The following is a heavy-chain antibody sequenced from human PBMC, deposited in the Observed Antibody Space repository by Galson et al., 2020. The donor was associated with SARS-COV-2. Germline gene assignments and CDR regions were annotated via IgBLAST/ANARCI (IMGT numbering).Heavy chain of an antibody. D-gene: IGHD3-22*01. Sequence: GESLKISCAASGFTFSDYYMDWVRQAPGRGLEWVGRIRDKTRSYTTTYAASVKGRFTTSRDDSKNSVYLQMNSLKTEDTAVYYCARVNYYDSGGYSLDAFDIWGQGTMVTVSS. CDR1: GFTFSDYY. CDR2: IRDKTRSYTT. J-gene: IGHJ3*02. V-gene: IGHV3-72*01. CDR3: ARVNYYDSGGYSLDAFDI.